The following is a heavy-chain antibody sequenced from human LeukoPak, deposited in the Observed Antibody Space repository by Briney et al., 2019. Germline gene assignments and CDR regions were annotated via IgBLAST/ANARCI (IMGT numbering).Heavy chain of an antibody. V-gene: IGHV3-23*01. D-gene: IGHD3-10*01. Sequence: SGGSLRLSCAASGFTFSNAWMSWVRQAPGKGLEWVSAISGSGGSTYYADSVKGRFTISRDNSKNTLYLQMNSLRAEDTAVYYCAKDVVYGSGSEFDYWGQGTLVTVSS. J-gene: IGHJ4*02. CDR3: AKDVVYGSGSEFDY. CDR2: ISGSGGST. CDR1: GFTFSNAW.